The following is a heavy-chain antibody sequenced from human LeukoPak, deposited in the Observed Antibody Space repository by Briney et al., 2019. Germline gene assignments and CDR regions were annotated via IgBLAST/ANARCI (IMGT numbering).Heavy chain of an antibody. Sequence: SETLSLTCTVSGGSISSSSYYWGWIRQPPGKGLEWIGSIYYSGSTYYNPSLKSRVTISVDTSKNQFSLKLSSVTAADTAVYSCARGPILTGTKYYFDYWGQGTLVTVSS. D-gene: IGHD1-20*01. CDR3: ARGPILTGTKYYFDY. CDR1: GGSISSSSYY. CDR2: IYYSGST. J-gene: IGHJ4*02. V-gene: IGHV4-39*01.